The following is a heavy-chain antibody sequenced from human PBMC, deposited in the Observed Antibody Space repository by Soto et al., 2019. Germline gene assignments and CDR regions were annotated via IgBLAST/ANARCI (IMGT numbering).Heavy chain of an antibody. J-gene: IGHJ4*02. CDR2: IYYSGST. Sequence: PSETLSLTCTFSVDSVSSGSYYCTWIRQPPWRGLEWIGYIYYSGSTNYNPSLKSRITMSLDTSKNQFSLKLKSVTAADTAVYYCARDRGYSSNWGLYYFEHWGQGALVNVSS. D-gene: IGHD6-13*01. CDR3: ARDRGYSSNWGLYYFEH. V-gene: IGHV4-61*01. CDR1: VDSVSSGSYY.